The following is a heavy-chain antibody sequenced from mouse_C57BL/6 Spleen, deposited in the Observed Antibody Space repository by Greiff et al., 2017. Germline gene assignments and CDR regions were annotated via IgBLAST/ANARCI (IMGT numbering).Heavy chain of an antibody. CDR1: GYTFTDYY. CDR2: LNPNNGGT. Sequence: EVQLQQSGPELVKPGASVKISCKASGYTFTDYYMNWVKQSHGKSLEWIGDLNPNNGGTSYNQKFKGKATLTVDKSSSTAFMELRSLTSEDSAVYYCAATVVGYAMDYWGQGTSVTVSS. D-gene: IGHD1-1*01. J-gene: IGHJ4*01. CDR3: AATVVGYAMDY. V-gene: IGHV1-26*01.